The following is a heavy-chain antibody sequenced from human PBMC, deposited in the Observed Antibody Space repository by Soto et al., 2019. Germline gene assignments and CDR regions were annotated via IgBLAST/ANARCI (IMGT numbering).Heavy chain of an antibody. J-gene: IGHJ6*02. CDR2: ISAYNGNT. CDR3: ARHRVVAAPPLDDYGMDV. CDR1: GYTFTSYG. D-gene: IGHD2-15*01. V-gene: IGHV1-18*01. Sequence: QVQLVQSGAEVKKPGASVKVSCKASGYTFTSYGISWVRQAPGQGLEWMGWISAYNGNTNYAQKLQGRVTMTTDTSTSSAYMELRSLRSDDTAVYYCARHRVVAAPPLDDYGMDVWGQGTTVTVSS.